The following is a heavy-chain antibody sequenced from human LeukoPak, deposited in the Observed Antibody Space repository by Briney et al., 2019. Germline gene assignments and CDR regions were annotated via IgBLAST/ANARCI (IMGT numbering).Heavy chain of an antibody. CDR2: ISAYNGNT. CDR3: ARDGGVGEASFDY. Sequence: AAVKVSCKASGYTFTSYGISWVRQAPAQGREWMGVISAYNGNTNYAQKLQGRVTMTTDTSTSTGYMELRSLTSDDTAVYYCARDGGVGEASFDYWGQGTLVTVSS. D-gene: IGHD1-26*01. J-gene: IGHJ4*02. CDR1: GYTFTSYG. V-gene: IGHV1-18*01.